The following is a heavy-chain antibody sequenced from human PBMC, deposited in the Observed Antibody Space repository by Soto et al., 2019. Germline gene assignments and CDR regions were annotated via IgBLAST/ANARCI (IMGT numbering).Heavy chain of an antibody. D-gene: IGHD5-12*01. CDR3: ARVSLRIYYYYYGMDV. CDR2: INSDGSST. Sequence: GGSLRLSCAASGFTFSSYWMHWVRQAPGKGLVWVSRINSDGSSTSYADSVKGRFTISRDNAKNTLYLQMNSLRAEDTAVYYCARVSLRIYYYYYGMDVWGQGTTVTVSS. CDR1: GFTFSSYW. J-gene: IGHJ6*02. V-gene: IGHV3-74*01.